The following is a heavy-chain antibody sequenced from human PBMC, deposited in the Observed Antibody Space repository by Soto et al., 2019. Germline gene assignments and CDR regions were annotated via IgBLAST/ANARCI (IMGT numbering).Heavy chain of an antibody. CDR2: ISAYNGNT. Sequence: ASVKVSCKASGYTFTSYGISWVRQAPGQGLGWMGWISAYNGNTNYAQKLQGRVTMTTDTSTSTAYMELRSLRSDDTAVYYCAREVGYMYYDFWSGYTNYYYMDVWGKGTTVTVSS. V-gene: IGHV1-18*01. CDR3: AREVGYMYYDFWSGYTNYYYMDV. J-gene: IGHJ6*03. D-gene: IGHD3-3*01. CDR1: GYTFTSYG.